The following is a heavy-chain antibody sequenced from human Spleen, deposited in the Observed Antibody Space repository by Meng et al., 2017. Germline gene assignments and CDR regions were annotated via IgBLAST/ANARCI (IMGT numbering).Heavy chain of an antibody. D-gene: IGHD4-17*01. Sequence: SETLSLTCNVSGYPLSSGYYWGWIRQPPGKGLEWIGSVYQSGSTYYTPPLKRRLTMSMDTSKNQFSLRVGYVAAADTAVYYCARDPGEYELAYWGQGILVTVSS. V-gene: IGHV4-38-2*02. J-gene: IGHJ4*02. CDR1: GYPLSSGYY. CDR2: VYQSGST. CDR3: ARDPGEYELAY.